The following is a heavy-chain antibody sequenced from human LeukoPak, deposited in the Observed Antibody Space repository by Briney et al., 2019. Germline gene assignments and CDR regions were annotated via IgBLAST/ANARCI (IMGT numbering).Heavy chain of an antibody. CDR1: GFTFSTYA. Sequence: PGGSLRLSCAASGFTFSTYAMSWVRQAPGKGLEWVSAISGSGANTYYADPVKGRFSISRDNSKNTLSLQMNSLRTEDTAVYYCAKYLTLVRGQYDAFDIWGQGTLVTVSS. J-gene: IGHJ3*02. D-gene: IGHD3-10*01. V-gene: IGHV3-23*01. CDR3: AKYLTLVRGQYDAFDI. CDR2: ISGSGANT.